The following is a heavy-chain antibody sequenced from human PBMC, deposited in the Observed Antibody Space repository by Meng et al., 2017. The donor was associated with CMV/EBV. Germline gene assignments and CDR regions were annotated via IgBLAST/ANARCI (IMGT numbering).Heavy chain of an antibody. J-gene: IGHJ6*02. D-gene: IGHD6-6*01. V-gene: IGHV5-51*01. CDR1: GYSFTSYW. CDR3: ARQEVERSIAARQYYYYGMDV. CDR2: IYPGDSDT. Sequence: GESLKISCKGSGYSFTSYWIGWVRQMPGKGLEWMGIIYPGDSDTRYSPSFQGQVTISADKSISTAYLQWSSLKASDTAMYYCARQEVERSIAARQYYYYGMDVWGQGTTVTVSS.